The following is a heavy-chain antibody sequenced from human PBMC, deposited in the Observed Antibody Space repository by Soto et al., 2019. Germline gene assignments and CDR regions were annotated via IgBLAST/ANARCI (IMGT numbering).Heavy chain of an antibody. J-gene: IGHJ4*02. CDR2: IYSGGST. CDR1: GFTVSSNY. V-gene: IGHV3-53*01. CDR3: ASYSSSYYFDY. D-gene: IGHD6-6*01. Sequence: GSLRLSCAASGFTVSSNYMSWVRQAPGKGLEWVSVIYSGGSTYYADSVKGRFTISRDNSKNTLYLQMNSLRAEDTAVYYCASYSSSYYFDYWGQGTLVTVSS.